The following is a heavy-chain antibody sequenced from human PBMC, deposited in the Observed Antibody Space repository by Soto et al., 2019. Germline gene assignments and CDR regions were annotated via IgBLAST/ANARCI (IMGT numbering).Heavy chain of an antibody. V-gene: IGHV4-34*01. CDR1: GGSFSGYY. J-gene: IGHJ6*02. CDR2: INHSGST. D-gene: IGHD2-2*01. CDR3: ARGLGDCSGTSCYDYGMDV. Sequence: SETLSLTCAVYGGSFSGYYWSWIRQPHGKGLEWTGEINHSGSTNYNPSLRSRVTISVDTSKIQFSLKLGSVTAADTAVYYCARGLGDCSGTSCYDYGMDVWGQGTTVTVSS.